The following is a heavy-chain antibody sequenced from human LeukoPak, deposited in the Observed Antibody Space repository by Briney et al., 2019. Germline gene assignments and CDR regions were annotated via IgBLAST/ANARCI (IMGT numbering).Heavy chain of an antibody. J-gene: IGHJ5*02. Sequence: PGGSLRLSCAASGFTFSSYSMNWVRQAPGNGLEWVSYISSSISAIYYADSVKGRFTISRDNAKNSLYLQMNSLRAEDTAVYYCGRALRYFDWLSTSPEYNWFDPWGQGTLVTVSS. CDR1: GFTFSSYS. D-gene: IGHD3-9*01. CDR2: ISSSISAI. V-gene: IGHV3-48*01. CDR3: GRALRYFDWLSTSPEYNWFDP.